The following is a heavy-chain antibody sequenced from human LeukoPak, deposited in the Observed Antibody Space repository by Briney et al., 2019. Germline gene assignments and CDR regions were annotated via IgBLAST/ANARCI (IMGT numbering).Heavy chain of an antibody. D-gene: IGHD3-3*01. CDR1: GYTFTSYD. CDR2: MNPNSGNT. V-gene: IGHV1-8*03. CDR3: ARGSLEWSHTYYYYYYMDV. J-gene: IGHJ6*03. Sequence: GASVKVSCKASGYTFTSYDINWVRQATGQGLEWMGWMNPNSGNTGYAQKFQGRVTITRNTSISTAYMELSSLRSEDTAVYYCARGSLEWSHTYYYYYYMDVWGKGTTVTVSS.